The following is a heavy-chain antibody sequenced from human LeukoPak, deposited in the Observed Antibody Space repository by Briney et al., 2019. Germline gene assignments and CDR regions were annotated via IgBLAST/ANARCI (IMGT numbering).Heavy chain of an antibody. J-gene: IGHJ4*02. CDR3: AGSRYYYGSGSYYFDY. CDR1: GGSISSGSYY. Sequence: SETLSLTCTVSGGSISSGSYYWSWIRQPAGKGLEWIGRIYTSGSTNYNPSPKSRVTISVDTSKNQFSLKLSSVTAADTAVYYCAGSRYYYGSGSYYFDYWGQGTLVTVSS. D-gene: IGHD3-10*01. V-gene: IGHV4-61*02. CDR2: IYTSGST.